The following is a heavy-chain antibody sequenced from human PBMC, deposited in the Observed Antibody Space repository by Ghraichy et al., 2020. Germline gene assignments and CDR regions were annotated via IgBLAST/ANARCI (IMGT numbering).Heavy chain of an antibody. J-gene: IGHJ4*02. V-gene: IGHV1-2*02. Sequence: ASVKVSCKASGSTFTDYYIHWVRQAPGQGLEWMGWINPNSGGTKFAQKFQGRVTMTRDTSISTAYMELSRLRSDDTALYYCARVAQSQTSWGRGTLVTVSS. CDR2: INPNSGGT. CDR3: ARVAQSQTS. CDR1: GSTFTDYY.